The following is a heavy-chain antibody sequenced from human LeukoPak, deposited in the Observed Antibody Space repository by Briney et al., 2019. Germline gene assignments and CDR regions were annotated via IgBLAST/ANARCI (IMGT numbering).Heavy chain of an antibody. Sequence: GGPLRLSCAASGFTFSSYEMNWVRQAPGKGLEWVSYISSSGSTIYYADSVKGRFTISRDDAKNSLYLQMNSLRAEDTAVYYCARETFGTWYYYGSGSYSNFDYWGQGTLVTVSS. CDR1: GFTFSSYE. CDR2: ISSSGSTI. J-gene: IGHJ4*02. V-gene: IGHV3-48*03. D-gene: IGHD3-10*01. CDR3: ARETFGTWYYYGSGSYSNFDY.